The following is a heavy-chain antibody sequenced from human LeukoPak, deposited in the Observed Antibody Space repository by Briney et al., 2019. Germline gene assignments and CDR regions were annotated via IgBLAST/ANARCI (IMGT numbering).Heavy chain of an antibody. Sequence: PSETLSLTCTVSGGSISSYYWSWIRQPPGKGLEWIGEINHSGSTNYNPSLKSRVTISVDTSKNQFSLKLSSVTAADTAVYYCARGRSRRYSSGWSDAFDIWGQGTMVTVSS. CDR3: ARGRSRRYSSGWSDAFDI. CDR1: GGSISSYY. D-gene: IGHD6-19*01. V-gene: IGHV4-34*01. CDR2: INHSGST. J-gene: IGHJ3*02.